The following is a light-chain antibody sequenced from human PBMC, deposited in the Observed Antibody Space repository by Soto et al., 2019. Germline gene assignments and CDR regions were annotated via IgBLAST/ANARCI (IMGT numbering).Light chain of an antibody. J-gene: IGKJ1*01. V-gene: IGKV1-39*01. Sequence: DIKITQSPSSVSACVGDRLTIACRSSQGIITYLNWYQQKPGKAPKLLIYAASSLQSGVPPRFSGSGSGTDFTLTISSLQPEDFATYFCQQTYSAPPTFGQGTKVDI. CDR1: QGIITY. CDR3: QQTYSAPPT. CDR2: AAS.